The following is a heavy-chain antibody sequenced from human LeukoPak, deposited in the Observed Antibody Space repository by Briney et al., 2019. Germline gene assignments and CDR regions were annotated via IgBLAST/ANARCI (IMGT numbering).Heavy chain of an antibody. D-gene: IGHD6-19*01. J-gene: IGHJ4*02. CDR2: IYYSGST. CDR1: GGSISSYY. V-gene: IGHV4-59*01. Sequence: PSETLSLTCTVSGGSISSYYWSWIRQPPGKGLEWIGYIYYSGSTNYNPSLKSRVTISVDTSKNQFSLKLSSVTAADTAVYYCARLGYSSGWYWGQGTLVTVSS. CDR3: ARLGYSSGWY.